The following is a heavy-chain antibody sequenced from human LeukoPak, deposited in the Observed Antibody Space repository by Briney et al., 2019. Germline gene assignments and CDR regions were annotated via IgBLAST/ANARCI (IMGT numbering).Heavy chain of an antibody. CDR3: YYYYGMDV. Sequence: SETLSLTCAVSGGSFSGYYWSWIRQPPGKGLEWIGEINHSGSTNYTPSLKSRVTISVDTSKNQFSLKLSSVTAADTAVYYSYYYYGMDVWGQGTTVTVSS. CDR1: GGSFSGYY. CDR2: INHSGST. J-gene: IGHJ6*02. V-gene: IGHV4-34*01.